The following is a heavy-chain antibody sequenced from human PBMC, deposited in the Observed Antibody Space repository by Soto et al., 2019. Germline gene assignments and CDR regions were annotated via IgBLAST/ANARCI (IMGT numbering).Heavy chain of an antibody. Sequence: SETLSLTSAVYGGSFSGYYWSWIRQPPGEGLERIEEINHSGSTNYNPSLKSRVTISGDTTKNQFSLKLSSVTAADTAVYYCASPGYYDMLPGYYYYYGMDVWGQGTTVTVSS. CDR1: GGSFSGYY. CDR2: INHSGST. D-gene: IGHD3-9*01. CDR3: ASPGYYDMLPGYYYYYGMDV. J-gene: IGHJ6*02. V-gene: IGHV4-34*01.